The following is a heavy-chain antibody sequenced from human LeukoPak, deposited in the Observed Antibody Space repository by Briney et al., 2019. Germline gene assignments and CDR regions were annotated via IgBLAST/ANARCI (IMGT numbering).Heavy chain of an antibody. Sequence: PSETLSLTCTVSGGSISGYFWSWIRQPPGKGLELIGYLYYSGSTNYNPSLKSRVTVSVDTSKDQFSLRLSSVTAADTAVYYCARLLAVAGGDAFDIWGQGKMVTVSS. J-gene: IGHJ3*02. CDR2: LYYSGST. CDR3: ARLLAVAGGDAFDI. CDR1: GGSISGYF. D-gene: IGHD6-19*01. V-gene: IGHV4-59*08.